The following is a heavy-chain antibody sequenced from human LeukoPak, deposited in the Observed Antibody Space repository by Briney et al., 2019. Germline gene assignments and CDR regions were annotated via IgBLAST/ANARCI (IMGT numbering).Heavy chain of an antibody. D-gene: IGHD3-10*01. Sequence: GGSLRLSCAASGFTFDDYAMHWVRHAPGKGLEWVSVISWNGGTIAYADSVKGRFTISRDNAKNSLYLQMNSLRAEDTALYYCAKDLAFGITLRRGSNSHKGYWGQGTLVTVSS. J-gene: IGHJ4*02. CDR1: GFTFDDYA. CDR2: ISWNGGTI. CDR3: AKDLAFGITLRRGSNSHKGY. V-gene: IGHV3-9*01.